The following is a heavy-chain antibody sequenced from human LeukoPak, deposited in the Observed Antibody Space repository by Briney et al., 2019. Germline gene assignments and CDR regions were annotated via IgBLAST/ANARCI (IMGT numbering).Heavy chain of an antibody. Sequence: SETLSLTCTVSGVSISSSNSYWGWIRQPPGKGLEWIGSIYYSGNTYYNASLKSQVSISIDTSKNQFSLRLTSVTAADTAVYYCARGQNTITMVRGVIRRYFDYWGQGTLVTVSS. CDR2: IYYSGNT. J-gene: IGHJ4*02. CDR3: ARGQNTITMVRGVIRRYFDY. CDR1: GVSISSSNSY. D-gene: IGHD3-10*01. V-gene: IGHV4-39*01.